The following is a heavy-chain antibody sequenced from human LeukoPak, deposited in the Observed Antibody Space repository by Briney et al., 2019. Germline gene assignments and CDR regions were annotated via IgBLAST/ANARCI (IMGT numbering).Heavy chain of an antibody. D-gene: IGHD3-16*02. CDR1: GGSISSYY. J-gene: IGHJ4*02. CDR3: ARGVWGSYRSNTYFDY. CDR2: IYYSGST. V-gene: IGHV4-59*01. Sequence: SETLSLTCTVSGGSISSYYWSWIRQPPGKGLDGIGYIYYSGSTNYNPSLKSRVTISVDTSKNQFSLKLSSVTAADTAVYYCARGVWGSYRSNTYFDYWGQGTLVTVSS.